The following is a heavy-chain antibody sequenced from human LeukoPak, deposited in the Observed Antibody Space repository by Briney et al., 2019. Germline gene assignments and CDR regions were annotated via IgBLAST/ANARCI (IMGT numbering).Heavy chain of an antibody. CDR1: GFTFSSYS. CDR2: ISSSSSYI. Sequence: GGSLRLSCAASGFTFSSYSMNWVRQAPGKGLEWVSSISSSSSYIYYADLVKGRFTISRDNAKNSLYLQMNSLRAEDTAVYYCARDQGIAVAGTGVDYWGQGTLVTVSS. J-gene: IGHJ4*02. V-gene: IGHV3-21*01. CDR3: ARDQGIAVAGTGVDY. D-gene: IGHD6-19*01.